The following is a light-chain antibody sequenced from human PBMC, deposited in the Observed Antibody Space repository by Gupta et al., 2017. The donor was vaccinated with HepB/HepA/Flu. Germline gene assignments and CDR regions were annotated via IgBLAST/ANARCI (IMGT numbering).Light chain of an antibody. CDR1: QSVGRN. CDR2: GAS. CDR3: QQYDNWPLT. V-gene: IGKV3-15*01. Sequence: ETVMTQSPATLSVSPGERATLSCRASQSVGRNLAWYQQRPGQAPRLLIYGASTRGTGIPVRFSGNGSGTEFTLTISSLQSEDFAIYYCQQYDNWPLTFGEGPRWRSN. J-gene: IGKJ4*01.